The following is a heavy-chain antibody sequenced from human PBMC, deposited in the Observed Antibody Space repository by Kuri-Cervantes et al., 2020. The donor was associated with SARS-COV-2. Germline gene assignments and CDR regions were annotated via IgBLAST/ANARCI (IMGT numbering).Heavy chain of an antibody. Sequence: GESLKISCAASGFTFSSYAMSWVRQAPGKGQEWVSAISGSGGSTYYADSVKGRFTISRDNSKNTLYLQMNSLRAEDTAVYYCAKDPGFRELLYYFDYWGQGTLVTVSS. CDR1: GFTFSSYA. V-gene: IGHV3-23*01. D-gene: IGHD3-10*01. CDR3: AKDPGFRELLYYFDY. CDR2: ISGSGGST. J-gene: IGHJ4*02.